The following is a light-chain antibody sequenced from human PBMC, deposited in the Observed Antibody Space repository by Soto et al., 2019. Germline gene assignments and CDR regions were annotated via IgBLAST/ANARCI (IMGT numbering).Light chain of an antibody. CDR1: QSVSSY. Sequence: EIVLTQSPAPLSLSPRERATLSCRASQSVSSYLAWYQQKPGQAPRLLIYDASNRATGIPARFSGSGSGTDFTLTISRLEPEDFAVYYCQQYGDSPITFGQGTRLEIK. V-gene: IGKV3-11*01. CDR2: DAS. J-gene: IGKJ5*01. CDR3: QQYGDSPIT.